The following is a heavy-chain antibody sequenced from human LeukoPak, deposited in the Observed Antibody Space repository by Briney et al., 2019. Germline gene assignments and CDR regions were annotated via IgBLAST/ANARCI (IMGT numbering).Heavy chain of an antibody. CDR2: MNPNSGNT. CDR3: ARGVEDSSSWSYYYYYMDV. D-gene: IGHD6-13*01. Sequence: LWASVKVSCKASGYTFTSYDINWVRQATGQGLEWMGWMNPNSGNTGYAQKFQGRVTVTRNTSISTAYMELSSLRSEDTAVYYCARGVEDSSSWSYYYYYMDVWGKGTTVTVSS. V-gene: IGHV1-8*01. CDR1: GYTFTSYD. J-gene: IGHJ6*03.